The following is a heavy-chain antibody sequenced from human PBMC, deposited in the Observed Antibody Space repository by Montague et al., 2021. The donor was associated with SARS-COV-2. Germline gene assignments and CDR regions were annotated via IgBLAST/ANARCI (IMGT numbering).Heavy chain of an antibody. CDR1: GFTFNNYG. CDR2: ISYEGSKI. J-gene: IGHJ3*02. V-gene: IGHV3-30*18. Sequence: SLRLSCAVSGFTFNNYGMHWVRQAPGKGLEWVAVISYEGSKIFYADSVEGRFTISRDSSKNTVYLQMNSLRAEDTAVYYCAKPTSIFWFWKFTADAFDIWGQGTMVTVSS. D-gene: IGHD2-21*01. CDR3: AKPTSIFWFWKFTADAFDI.